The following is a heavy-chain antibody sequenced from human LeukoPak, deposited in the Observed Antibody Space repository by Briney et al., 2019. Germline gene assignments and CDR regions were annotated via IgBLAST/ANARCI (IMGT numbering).Heavy chain of an antibody. D-gene: IGHD2-2*01. CDR1: GFTFSNAW. CDR2: TKSKTDRGTT. J-gene: IGHJ5*02. V-gene: IGHV3-15*01. Sequence: GGSLRLSCAASGFTFSNAWMSWVRQAPGKGLEWVGRTKSKTDRGTTDYAAPVKGRFTISRDDSKNTLYLQMNSLKTEDTAVYYCTTDGEYQLRSWFDPWGQGTLVTVSS. CDR3: TTDGEYQLRSWFDP.